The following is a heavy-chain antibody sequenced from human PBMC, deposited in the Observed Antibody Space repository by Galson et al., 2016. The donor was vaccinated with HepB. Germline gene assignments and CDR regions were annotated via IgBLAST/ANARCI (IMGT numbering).Heavy chain of an antibody. J-gene: IGHJ4*02. CDR2: VYYSGST. CDR3: AKGFWNGWFDRFDL. V-gene: IGHV4-39*01. CDR1: GGSVSSGVDY. D-gene: IGHD1-1*01. Sequence: SETLSLTCTVSGGSVSSGVDYWGWIRQPPGKGLEWIGAVYYSGSTYHNPSLKSRITISIDTSNNPFSLSLRSVTAADTAVYYCAKGFWNGWFDRFDLWGQGTLVPVSS.